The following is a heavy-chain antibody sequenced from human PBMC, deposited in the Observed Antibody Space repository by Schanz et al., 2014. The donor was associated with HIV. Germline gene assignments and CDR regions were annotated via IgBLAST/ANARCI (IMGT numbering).Heavy chain of an antibody. CDR2: ISHNGNND. D-gene: IGHD3-22*01. CDR1: GFTFSTND. V-gene: IGHV3-30*18. CDR3: AKDRNHYDNRYLGKGNYYYYYGMDV. J-gene: IGHJ6*02. Sequence: QVQLVESGGGVVQPGRSLRLSCAASGFTFSTNDMHWVRQVPGKGLEWVAVISHNGNNDYYAESVKGRVTISRDNSKNTLYLQVKSLRAEDTAMYYCAKDRNHYDNRYLGKGNYYYYYGMDVWGQGTTVIVSS.